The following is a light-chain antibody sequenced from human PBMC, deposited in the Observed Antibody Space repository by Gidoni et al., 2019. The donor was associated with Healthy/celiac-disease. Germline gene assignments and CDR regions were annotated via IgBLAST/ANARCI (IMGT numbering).Light chain of an antibody. J-gene: IGKJ4*01. V-gene: IGKV3-11*01. CDR3: QQRSNWPT. Sequence: EIVLTQSPATLSLSTGERATLSCRASQSVSSYLAWYQPKPGQAPRLLIYDASNRATGIPARFSGSGSGTDFTLTISSLEPEDFAVYYCQQRSNWPTFGGGTKVEIK. CDR1: QSVSSY. CDR2: DAS.